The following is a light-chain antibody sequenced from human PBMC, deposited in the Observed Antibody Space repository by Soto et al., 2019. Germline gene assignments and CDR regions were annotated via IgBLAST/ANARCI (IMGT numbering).Light chain of an antibody. CDR2: GAS. CDR1: QSVGSNY. J-gene: IGKJ1*01. V-gene: IGKV3-20*01. Sequence: EIVLTQAPGTLPLSPGERATLSCRASQSVGSNYLAWYQQKPGQAPRMLIFGASGRATGIPDRFSGSGSGTDFTLTISRLEPEDFAVYYCQQYGSLSWTFGQGTKVDIK. CDR3: QQYGSLSWT.